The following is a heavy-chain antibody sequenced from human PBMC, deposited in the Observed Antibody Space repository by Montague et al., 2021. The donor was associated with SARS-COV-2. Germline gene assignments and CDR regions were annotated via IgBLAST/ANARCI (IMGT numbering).Heavy chain of an antibody. CDR3: AREFRIELWQTNWYFGL. CDR2: IYYTGST. V-gene: IGHV4-59*01. Sequence: SETLSLTCTVSGGSISSYYWTWIRQSPGKGLEWIGHIYYTGSTKNNPSLKSRVTTSLDTSKTQFSLKLKSVTAADTAVYYCAREFRIELWQTNWYFGLWGRGTLVTVSS. CDR1: GGSISSYY. J-gene: IGHJ2*01. D-gene: IGHD3-16*01.